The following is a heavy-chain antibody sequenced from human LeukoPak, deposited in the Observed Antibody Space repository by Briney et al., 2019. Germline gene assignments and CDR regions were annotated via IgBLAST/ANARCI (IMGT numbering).Heavy chain of an antibody. CDR2: IYTSGST. V-gene: IGHV4-4*07. CDR1: GGSISSYY. D-gene: IGHD6-13*01. J-gene: IGHJ4*02. Sequence: PSETLSLTCTVSGGSISSYYWGWIRQPAGKGLEWIGRIYTSGSTNYNPSLKSRVTISVDKSKNQFSLKLSSVTAADTAVYYCARDRGQQLGLEYYFDYWGQGTLVTVSS. CDR3: ARDRGQQLGLEYYFDY.